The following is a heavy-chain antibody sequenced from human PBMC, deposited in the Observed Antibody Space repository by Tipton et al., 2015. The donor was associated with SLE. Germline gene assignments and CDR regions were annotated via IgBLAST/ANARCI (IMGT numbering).Heavy chain of an antibody. J-gene: IGHJ4*02. CDR3: AREDATISGYFDY. V-gene: IGHV3-48*03. D-gene: IGHD4/OR15-4a*01. CDR1: GFTFSSYE. CDR2: ISSSGSTI. Sequence: SLRLSCAASGFTFSSYEMNWVRQAPGKGLEWVSYISSSGSTIYYADSVKGRFTISRDNAKNSLYLQMNSLRAEDTAVYYCAREDATISGYFDYWGQGTLVTVSS.